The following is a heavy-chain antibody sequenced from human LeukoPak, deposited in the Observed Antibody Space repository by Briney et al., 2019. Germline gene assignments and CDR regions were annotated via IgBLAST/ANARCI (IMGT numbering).Heavy chain of an antibody. J-gene: IGHJ4*02. CDR2: ITASGTAM. CDR1: GFTFSSYS. D-gene: IGHD1-26*01. V-gene: IGHV3-48*02. CDR3: ASSGSYRFDY. Sequence: GGSLRLSCAASGFTFSSYSMNWVRQAPGEGLEWVSHITASGTAMLYADSVKGRFTISRDNAKNSLYLQMNSLRDEDTAVYYCASSGSYRFDYWGQGTLVTVSS.